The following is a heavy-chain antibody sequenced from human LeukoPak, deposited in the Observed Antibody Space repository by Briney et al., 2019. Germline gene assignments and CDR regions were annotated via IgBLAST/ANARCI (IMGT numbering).Heavy chain of an antibody. CDR2: IYYSGIT. CDR1: GASMTNYY. CDR3: ARGRGYFDPFDP. V-gene: IGHV4-59*13. Sequence: PSETLSLTCTVSGASMTNYYWSWIRKPPGKGLEWIGYIYYSGITNYNPSLTSRFSISVDMSKNQFSLKLTSVTAADTAVYYCARGRGYFDPFDPWGQGTLVTVSS. J-gene: IGHJ5*02. D-gene: IGHD3-9*01.